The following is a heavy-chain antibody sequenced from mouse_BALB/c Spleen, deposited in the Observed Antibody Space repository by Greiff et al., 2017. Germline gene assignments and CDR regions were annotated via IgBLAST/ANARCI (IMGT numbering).Heavy chain of an antibody. CDR1: GFAFSSYD. J-gene: IGHJ2*01. V-gene: IGHV5-12-1*01. CDR2: ISSGGGST. D-gene: IGHD2-10*02. Sequence: EVKLVESGGGLVKPGGSLKLSCAASGFAFSSYDMSWVRQTPEKRLEWVAYISSGGGSTYYPDTVKGRFTISRDNAKNTLYLQMSSLKSEDTAMYYCARQSMTDYFDYWGQGTTLTVSS. CDR3: ARQSMTDYFDY.